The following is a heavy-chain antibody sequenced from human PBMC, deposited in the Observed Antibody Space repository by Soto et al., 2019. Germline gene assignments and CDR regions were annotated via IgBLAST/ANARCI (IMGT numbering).Heavy chain of an antibody. J-gene: IGHJ4*02. CDR1: GYTFTSYG. CDR2: ISAYNGNT. Sequence: AVQVSCKASGYTFTSYGISWVRQAPGQGLEWMGWISAYNGNTNYAQKLQGRVTMTTDTSTSTAYMELRSLRSDDTAGYYCASSHYRSGRSNLAYRGKRTLVTVSS. V-gene: IGHV1-18*01. D-gene: IGHD3-10*01. CDR3: ASSHYRSGRSNLAY.